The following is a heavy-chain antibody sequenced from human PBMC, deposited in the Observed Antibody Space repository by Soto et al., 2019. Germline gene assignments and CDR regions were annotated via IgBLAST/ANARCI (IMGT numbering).Heavy chain of an antibody. D-gene: IGHD3-3*01. CDR2: IYYSGST. CDR1: GGSISSYY. Sequence: PSETLSLTCTVSGGSISSYYWSWIRQPPGKGLEWIGYIYYSGSTSYNPSLKSRVTISVDTSKNQFSLKLSSVTAADTAVYYCARINYDSFGAFDIWGQGTMVTVSS. J-gene: IGHJ3*02. CDR3: ARINYDSFGAFDI. V-gene: IGHV4-59*01.